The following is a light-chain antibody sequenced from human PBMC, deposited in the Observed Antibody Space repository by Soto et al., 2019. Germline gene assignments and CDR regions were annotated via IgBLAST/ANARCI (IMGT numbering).Light chain of an antibody. CDR2: EVS. CDR1: SSDVGGYNY. J-gene: IGLJ1*01. V-gene: IGLV2-8*01. Sequence: QSALTQPPSASGSPGQSVTISCTGTSSDVGGYNYVSWYQQHPGKAPKLMIYEVSKRPSGVADRFSGSKSGNPASLTVSGXXXXXXXXXYCSSYAGSNGVLGAGSKGTV. CDR3: SSYAGSNGV.